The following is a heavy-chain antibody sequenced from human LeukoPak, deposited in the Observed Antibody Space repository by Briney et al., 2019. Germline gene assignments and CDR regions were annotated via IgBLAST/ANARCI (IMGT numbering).Heavy chain of an antibody. D-gene: IGHD3-10*01. J-gene: IGHJ4*02. CDR1: GFTFSSYG. V-gene: IGHV3-30*02. Sequence: GGSLRLSCAASGFTFSSYGMHWVRQAPGKGLEWVAFIRYDGSNKYYADSVKGRFTISRDNSKNTLYLQMNSLRAEDTAVYYCARNALYGSGSYKIGAGDYWGQGTLVTVSS. CDR2: IRYDGSNK. CDR3: ARNALYGSGSYKIGAGDY.